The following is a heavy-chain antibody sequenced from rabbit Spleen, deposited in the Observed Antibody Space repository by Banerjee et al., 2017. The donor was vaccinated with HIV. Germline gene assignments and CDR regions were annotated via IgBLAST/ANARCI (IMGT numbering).Heavy chain of an antibody. J-gene: IGHJ6*01. V-gene: IGHV1S40*01. CDR2: AYAGSSGST. CDR1: GFSFNEFSFNSGYD. Sequence: QSLQESGGGLVKPGASLTLTCKASGFSFNEFSFNSGYDMCWVRQAPGKGLEWVACAYAGSSGSTYSATWAKGRFTISKTSSTTVTLQMTSLTAADTAHYFCARDVDTTYFRFSLWGPGTLVTVS. D-gene: IGHD1-1*01. CDR3: ARDVDTTYFRFSL.